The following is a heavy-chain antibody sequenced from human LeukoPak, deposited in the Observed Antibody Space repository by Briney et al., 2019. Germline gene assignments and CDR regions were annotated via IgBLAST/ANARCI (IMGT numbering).Heavy chain of an antibody. Sequence: ASETLSLTCTVSGGSISSGSYYWSWIRQPAGKGLEWIGRIYTSGSTNYNPSLKSRVTISVDTSKNQFSLKLSSVTAADTAVYYCAREADYYDFWSGNPWGQGTLVTVSS. D-gene: IGHD3-3*01. CDR1: GGSISSGSYY. CDR3: AREADYYDFWSGNP. J-gene: IGHJ5*02. CDR2: IYTSGST. V-gene: IGHV4-61*02.